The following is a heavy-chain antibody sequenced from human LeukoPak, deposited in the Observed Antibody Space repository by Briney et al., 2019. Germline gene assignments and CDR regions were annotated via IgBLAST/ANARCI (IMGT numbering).Heavy chain of an antibody. V-gene: IGHV5-51*01. CDR3: ARHVTTPDYESRWFDP. CDR2: TYPGETNT. D-gene: IGHD3-16*01. J-gene: IGHJ5*02. CDR1: GYRFTTYW. Sequence: GESLKIPCEASGYRFTTYWIAWVRQMPGKGLEWMGITYPGETNTRYSPSFQGQVTISVDRSTRTTYLQWNSLKASDSATYYCARHVTTPDYESRWFDPWGQGTLVIVSS.